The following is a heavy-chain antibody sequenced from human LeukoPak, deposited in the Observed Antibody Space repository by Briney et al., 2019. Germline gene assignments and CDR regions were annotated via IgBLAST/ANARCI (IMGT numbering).Heavy chain of an antibody. J-gene: IGHJ4*02. CDR2: IWYDGSNK. CDR1: GFTSSSYG. D-gene: IGHD3-3*01. Sequence: GGSLRLSCAASGFTSSSYGMHWVRQAPGKGLEWVAVIWYDGSNKYYADSVKGRFTISRDNSKNTLYLQMNSLRAEDTAVYYCARAYYDFWSGYPYFDYWGQGTLVTVSS. CDR3: ARAYYDFWSGYPYFDY. V-gene: IGHV3-33*01.